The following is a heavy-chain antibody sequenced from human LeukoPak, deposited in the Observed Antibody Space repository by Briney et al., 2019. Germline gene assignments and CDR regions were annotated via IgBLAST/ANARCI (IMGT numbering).Heavy chain of an antibody. CDR1: GYSISSGYF. D-gene: IGHD3-22*01. CDR3: ARSPISMIVGHYYYYMDV. CDR2: IYQSETA. Sequence: SETLSLTCTVSGYSISSGYFWGWMRQPPGKGLEWIGSIYQSETAHYNPSLKSRVTISVDTSKNQFSLKLRSVMAADTAVYYCARSPISMIVGHYYYYMDVWGKGTTVTVSS. J-gene: IGHJ6*03. V-gene: IGHV4-38-2*02.